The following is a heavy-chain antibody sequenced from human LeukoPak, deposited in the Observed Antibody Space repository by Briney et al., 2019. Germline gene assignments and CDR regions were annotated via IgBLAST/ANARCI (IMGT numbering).Heavy chain of an antibody. J-gene: IGHJ4*02. CDR3: AKDSFWLIVARGYFDY. CDR2: ISGSGGST. D-gene: IGHD2-15*01. V-gene: IGHV3-23*01. CDR1: GFTFSSYA. Sequence: PGGSLRLSCAASGFTFSSYAMNWVRQAPGKGLEWVSAISGSGGSTYYADSVKGRFTISRDNSKNTLYLQMNSLRAEDTAVYYCAKDSFWLIVARGYFDYWGQGTLVTVSS.